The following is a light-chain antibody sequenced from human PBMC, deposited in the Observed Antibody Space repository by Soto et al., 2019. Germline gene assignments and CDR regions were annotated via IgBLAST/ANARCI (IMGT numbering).Light chain of an antibody. CDR3: CSYASGGTHV. CDR2: EGS. V-gene: IGLV2-23*01. CDR1: SSVIGSYNL. Sequence: QSALTQPASVSGSPGQSITISCTGTSSVIGSYNLVSWYQQHPGKAPKLMIYEGSKRPAGVSDRLSGSRSGNTASLTISGLQAEDEADYYCCSYASGGTHVFGTGTEVTVL. J-gene: IGLJ1*01.